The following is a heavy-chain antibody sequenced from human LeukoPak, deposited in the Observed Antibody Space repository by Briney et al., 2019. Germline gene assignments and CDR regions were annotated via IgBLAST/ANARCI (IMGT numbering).Heavy chain of an antibody. CDR1: GFTFSSYW. Sequence: GGSLSLSCAASGFTFSSYWMHWVRQAPGKGLVWVSRINTDGSSTSYADSVKGRFTISSDNAKHTLYLQMNSLRAEDTAVYYCARIGGGSFPHYYYYMDVWGKGTTVTVSS. CDR3: ARIGGGSFPHYYYYMDV. CDR2: INTDGSST. V-gene: IGHV3-74*01. J-gene: IGHJ6*03. D-gene: IGHD2-15*01.